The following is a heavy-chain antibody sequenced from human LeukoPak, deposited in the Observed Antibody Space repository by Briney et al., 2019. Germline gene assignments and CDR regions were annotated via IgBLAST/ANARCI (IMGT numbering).Heavy chain of an antibody. CDR2: INHSGST. CDR1: GGSFSGYY. Sequence: SETLSLTCAVYGGSFSGYYWSWIRQPPGKGLAWIGEINHSGSTNYNPSLESRVTISVDTSKNQFSLKLSSVTAADTAVYYCARGPHRIQRGLNYYAMDVWGQGTTVTVSS. V-gene: IGHV4-34*01. D-gene: IGHD5-18*01. J-gene: IGHJ6*02. CDR3: ARGPHRIQRGLNYYAMDV.